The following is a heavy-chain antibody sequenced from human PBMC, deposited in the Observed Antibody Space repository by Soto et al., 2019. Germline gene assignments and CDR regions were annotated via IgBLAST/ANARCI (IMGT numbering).Heavy chain of an antibody. V-gene: IGHV4-34*01. D-gene: IGHD6-19*01. CDR1: GGSFRNYY. CDR2: VNHSGEA. J-gene: IGHJ5*02. Sequence: PSETLSLTCGVYGGSFRNYYWIWVRQPPGKGLEWIGEVNHSGEATYNPSLQSRVTISLDTTNNHFSLKMTSMTAAATAMHFCARAGRFPRSWFDPWGQGTQVTFSS. CDR3: ARAGRFPRSWFDP.